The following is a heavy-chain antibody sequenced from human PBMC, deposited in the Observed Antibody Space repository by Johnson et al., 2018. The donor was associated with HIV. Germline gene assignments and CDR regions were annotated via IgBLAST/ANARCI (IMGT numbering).Heavy chain of an antibody. CDR2: IKSQTDGGTT. Sequence: VQLVESGGGLVNPGGSLTLSCAASGFTFSNAWMSWVRQAPGKGLEWVGQIKSQTDGGTTDYAAPVKGRFTLSRDDSKNTLVLQMNSLKTEDTALYYCTAHYRNAFDIWGQGTMVTVSS. V-gene: IGHV3-15*01. J-gene: IGHJ3*02. CDR3: TAHYRNAFDI. D-gene: IGHD1-26*01. CDR1: GFTFSNAW.